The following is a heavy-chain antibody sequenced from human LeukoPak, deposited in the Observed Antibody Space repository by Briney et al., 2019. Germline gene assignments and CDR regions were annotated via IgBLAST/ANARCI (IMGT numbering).Heavy chain of an antibody. J-gene: IGHJ4*02. Sequence: GGSLRLSCAASGFTFSDYYMSWVRQAPGKGLEWVSVMSYDGNKIYYADSVKGRFTISRDNSKNTLYLQMGSLRAEDTAVYYCARGESYRFDYWGQGTLVTVSS. CDR2: MSYDGNKI. CDR1: GFTFSDYY. CDR3: ARGESYRFDY. V-gene: IGHV3-30*03. D-gene: IGHD3-16*01.